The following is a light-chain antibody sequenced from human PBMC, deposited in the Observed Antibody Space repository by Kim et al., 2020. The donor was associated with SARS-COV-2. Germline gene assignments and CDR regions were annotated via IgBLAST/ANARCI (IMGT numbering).Light chain of an antibody. CDR3: QQYSTYSYS. J-gene: IGKJ2*03. CDR1: QSVDRW. V-gene: IGKV1-5*01. CDR2: DAT. Sequence: SASIGARVRITCRASQSVDRWLAWYQQRPGKAPKLLIYDATDLKSGVPSRFSGRGSGTEFTLTITSLQPDDFGTYYCQQYSTYSYSLGQGTKLEI.